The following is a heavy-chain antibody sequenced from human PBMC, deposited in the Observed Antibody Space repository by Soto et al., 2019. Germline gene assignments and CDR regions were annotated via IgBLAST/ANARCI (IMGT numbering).Heavy chain of an antibody. CDR1: GGTFSSYA. D-gene: IGHD1-26*01. V-gene: IGHV1-69*13. Sequence: SVKVSCKASGGTFSSYAISWVRQAPGQGLEWMGGIIPIFGTANYAQKFQGRVTITADESTSTAYMELSSLRSEDTAVYYCARDNGGSYSNYDIDYWGQGTLVTVSS. J-gene: IGHJ4*02. CDR2: IIPIFGTA. CDR3: ARDNGGSYSNYDIDY.